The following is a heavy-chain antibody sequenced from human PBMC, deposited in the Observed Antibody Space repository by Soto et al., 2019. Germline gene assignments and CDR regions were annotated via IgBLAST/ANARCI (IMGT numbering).Heavy chain of an antibody. J-gene: IGHJ5*02. V-gene: IGHV4-34*01. Sequence: SGTLSLTCAVHGGSFSGYDWSWIRQPPGKGLEWIGEINHSGSTNYNPSLKSRVTISVDTSKNQFSLKLSSVTAADTAVYYCARAGYDYVWGSYRHGNWFDPWGQGTLVTVSS. CDR2: INHSGST. CDR3: ARAGYDYVWGSYRHGNWFDP. CDR1: GGSFSGYD. D-gene: IGHD3-16*02.